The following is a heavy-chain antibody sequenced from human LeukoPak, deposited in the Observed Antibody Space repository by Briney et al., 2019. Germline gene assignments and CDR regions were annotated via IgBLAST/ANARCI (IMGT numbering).Heavy chain of an antibody. D-gene: IGHD2-2*01. J-gene: IGHJ3*02. CDR2: IYTSGST. V-gene: IGHV4-4*07. CDR3: ARDFIVVAVVPAAIDAFDI. CDR1: GGSISSYY. Sequence: SETLSLTCTVSGGSISSYYWSWIRQPAGKGLEWIGRIYTSGSTNYNPSLKSRVTMSVDTSKNQFSLKLSSVTAADTAVYYCARDFIVVAVVPAAIDAFDIWGQGTMVTVSS.